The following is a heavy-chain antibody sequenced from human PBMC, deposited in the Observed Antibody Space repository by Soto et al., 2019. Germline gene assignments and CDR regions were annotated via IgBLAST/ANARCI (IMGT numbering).Heavy chain of an antibody. J-gene: IGHJ4*02. D-gene: IGHD5-18*01. CDR2: ISAYNGNT. CDR3: ARATDTAMARILGY. Sequence: GASVKVSCKASGYTFTSYGISWVRQAPGQGLEWMGWISAYNGNTNYAQKLQGRVTMTTDTSTSTAYMELRSLRSDDTAVYYCARATDTAMARILGYWGQGTLVTVSS. V-gene: IGHV1-18*04. CDR1: GYTFTSYG.